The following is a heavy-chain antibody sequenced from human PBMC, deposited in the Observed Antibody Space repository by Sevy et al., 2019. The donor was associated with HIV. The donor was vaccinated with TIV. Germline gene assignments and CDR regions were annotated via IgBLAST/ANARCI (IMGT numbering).Heavy chain of an antibody. CDR2: IGTAGDT. CDR3: ARAVRGDFYYYYYGMDV. CDR1: GFTFSSYD. D-gene: IGHD3-10*01. V-gene: IGHV3-13*01. Sequence: GGSLRLSCAASGFTFSSYDMHWVRQATGKGLEWVSAIGTAGDTYYPGSVKGRFTISRENAKNSLYLQMNSLRAGGMAVYYCARAVRGDFYYYYYGMDVWGQGTTVTVSS. J-gene: IGHJ6*02.